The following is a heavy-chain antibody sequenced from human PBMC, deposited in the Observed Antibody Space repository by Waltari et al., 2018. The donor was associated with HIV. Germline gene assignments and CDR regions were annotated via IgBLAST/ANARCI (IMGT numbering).Heavy chain of an antibody. D-gene: IGHD6-6*01. CDR3: ARGYSSSRWIPLYH. CDR1: GFPFSIFA. CDR2: FWSDGAEI. Sequence: QVQLVESGGGVVQHGTSLTISCSVSGFPFSIFAIHWVRRSTGKGLEWLAVFWSDGAEISYADSVKGRFTVSKDSSQKTLYLHLTSLRAEDTALYYCARGYSSSRWIPLYHWGRGTLVTVSS. V-gene: IGHV3-33*01. J-gene: IGHJ4*02.